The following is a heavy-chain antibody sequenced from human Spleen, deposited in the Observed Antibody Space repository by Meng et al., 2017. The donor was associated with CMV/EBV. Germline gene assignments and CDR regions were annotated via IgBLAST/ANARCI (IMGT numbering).Heavy chain of an antibody. J-gene: IGHJ5*02. D-gene: IGHD2-21*01. Sequence: FISYGSTWVRQAPGQGLEWVGWISSYNSNTNYAQKFLGRVTLTTDTSTSIAYMELRSLRSDDTAVYYCATIAYCGGDCYKVHPLYDHWGQGTLVTVSS. CDR3: ATIAYCGGDCYKVHPLYDH. CDR1: FISYG. CDR2: ISSYNSNT. V-gene: IGHV1-18*01.